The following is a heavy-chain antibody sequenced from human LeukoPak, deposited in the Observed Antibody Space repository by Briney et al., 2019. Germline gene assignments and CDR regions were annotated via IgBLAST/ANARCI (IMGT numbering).Heavy chain of an antibody. D-gene: IGHD3-22*01. V-gene: IGHV4-30-2*01. CDR1: GGSISSGGYC. CDR3: ASTLVGDSSGLDY. J-gene: IGHJ4*02. CDR2: IYHSGST. Sequence: ASETLSLTCAVSGGSISSGGYCWSWIRQPPGKGLEWIGYIYHSGSTYYNPSLKSRVTISVDRSKNQFSLKLSSVTAADTAVYYCASTLVGDSSGLDYWGQGTLVTVSS.